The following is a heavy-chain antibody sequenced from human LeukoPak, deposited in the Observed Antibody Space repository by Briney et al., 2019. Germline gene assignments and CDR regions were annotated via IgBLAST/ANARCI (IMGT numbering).Heavy chain of an antibody. J-gene: IGHJ4*02. D-gene: IGHD6-13*01. Sequence: GESLKISCKGSGYSFTSYWISWVRQMPGKGLEWMGIIYPGDSDTRYNPSFQGQVTISADKSINTAFLQWSSLQASDTAMYYCARRGDSSTWAIDYWGQGTLVTVSS. CDR2: IYPGDSDT. V-gene: IGHV5-51*01. CDR1: GYSFTSYW. CDR3: ARRGDSSTWAIDY.